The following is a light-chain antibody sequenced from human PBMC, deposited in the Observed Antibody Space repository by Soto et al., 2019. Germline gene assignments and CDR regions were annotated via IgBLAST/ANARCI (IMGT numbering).Light chain of an antibody. CDR1: QDIGSH. CDR3: QQCCSTPIT. J-gene: IGKJ5*01. V-gene: IGKV1D-16*01. Sequence: DIQMTQSPSSLSPSVVDRVTITCRASQDIGSHLAWYQQKPEKAPKSLIYFASTLQSGVPSRFSASGSGTDFTLTISSLQPEDFATYYCQQCCSTPITFGQGTRLEIK. CDR2: FAS.